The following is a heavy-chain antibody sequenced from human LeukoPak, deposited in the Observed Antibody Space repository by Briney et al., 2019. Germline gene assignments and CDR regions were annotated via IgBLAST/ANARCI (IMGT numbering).Heavy chain of an antibody. D-gene: IGHD5-12*01. CDR2: ISSTSSLI. Sequence: GGSLRLSCAASGFTFSSFNMNWVRQAPGKGLEWVSSISSTSSLIWYADSLKGRFTISRDNAKNSLYLQMNSLRTEDTALYYCAKPNSGYDHFDYWGQGTLVTVSS. CDR3: AKPNSGYDHFDY. V-gene: IGHV3-21*04. J-gene: IGHJ4*02. CDR1: GFTFSSFN.